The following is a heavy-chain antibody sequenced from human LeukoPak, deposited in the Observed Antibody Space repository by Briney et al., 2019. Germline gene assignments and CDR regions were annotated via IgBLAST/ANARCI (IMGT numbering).Heavy chain of an antibody. CDR2: INPDGNEK. J-gene: IGHJ4*02. Sequence: GGSLRLSCAASGFTFSQYWMSWVRQAPGKGLEWVANINPDGNEKRHVDSVKGRFTISRDNAKNSLFLQMNSLTAEHTAVYFCARDRGELVDWGQGTLVTVSS. V-gene: IGHV3-7*01. D-gene: IGHD3-16*01. CDR3: ARDRGELVD. CDR1: GFTFSQYW.